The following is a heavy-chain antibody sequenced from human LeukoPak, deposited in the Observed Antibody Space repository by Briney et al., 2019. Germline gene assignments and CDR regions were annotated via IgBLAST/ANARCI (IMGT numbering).Heavy chain of an antibody. V-gene: IGHV3-30-3*01. D-gene: IGHD3-9*01. CDR3: ARLRSTGYYSDLDF. Sequence: GRSLRLSCAASGFIFSNYAMHWVRQGPGKGLEWVAVISYDGGNAYYADSVKGRFTISRDNSKNTLYLQMNSLRAEDTAVYYCARLRSTGYYSDLDFWGQGTLVTVSS. CDR1: GFIFSNYA. CDR2: ISYDGGNA. J-gene: IGHJ4*02.